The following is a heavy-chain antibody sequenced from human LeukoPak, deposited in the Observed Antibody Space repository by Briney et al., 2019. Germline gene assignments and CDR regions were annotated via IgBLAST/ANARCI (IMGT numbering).Heavy chain of an antibody. CDR2: IYPRDGST. Sequence: ASVKVSCKASGYTFTSNYIHWVRQAPGQGLEWMGMIYPRDGSTSYAQKFQGRVAVTRDTSTGTVHMELSGLRSEDTAVYYCARDQEGFDYWGQGTLVTVSS. CDR1: GYTFTSNY. V-gene: IGHV1-46*01. J-gene: IGHJ4*02. CDR3: ARDQEGFDY.